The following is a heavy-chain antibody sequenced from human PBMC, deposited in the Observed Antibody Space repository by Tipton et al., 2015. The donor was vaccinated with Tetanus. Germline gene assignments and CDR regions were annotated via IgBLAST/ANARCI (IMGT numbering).Heavy chain of an antibody. CDR1: GDSISSGGYY. D-gene: IGHD2-21*01. V-gene: IGHV4-61*08. CDR3: ARERIEAFYYLGLDV. Sequence: TLSLTCTVSGDSISSGGYYWSWIRQPPGKGLEWIAYIYQNGDANYNPSLQSRVTISVDTPKNQFSLQLAFVTAADTAIYYCARERIEAFYYLGLDVWGPGTTVTVSS. CDR2: IYQNGDA. J-gene: IGHJ6*02.